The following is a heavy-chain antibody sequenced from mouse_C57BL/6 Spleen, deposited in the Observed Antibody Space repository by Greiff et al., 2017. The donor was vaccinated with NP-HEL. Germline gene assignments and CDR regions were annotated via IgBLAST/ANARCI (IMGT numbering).Heavy chain of an antibody. CDR2: IHPNSGST. Sequence: QVQLQQPGAELVKPGASVKLSCKASGYTFTSYWMHWVKQRPGQGLEWIGMIHPNSGSTNYNEKFKSKATLTVDKSSSTAYMQLSSLTSEDSAVYYCARRRDLGRGGGYAMDYWGQGTSVTVSS. D-gene: IGHD4-1*01. CDR1: GYTFTSYW. CDR3: ARRRDLGRGGGYAMDY. V-gene: IGHV1-64*01. J-gene: IGHJ4*01.